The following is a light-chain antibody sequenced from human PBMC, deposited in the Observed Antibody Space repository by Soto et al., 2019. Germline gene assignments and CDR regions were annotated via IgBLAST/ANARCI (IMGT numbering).Light chain of an antibody. CDR3: QQYDNLPPLT. J-gene: IGKJ4*01. CDR1: QDISNY. Sequence: DIPMTQSPSSLSASVGDRVTITCQASQDISNYLNWYQQKPGKAPKLLIYDASNLETGVPSRFSGSGSGTDSTFTISSLQPEDIATYYCQQYDNLPPLTFGGGTKVEIK. CDR2: DAS. V-gene: IGKV1-33*01.